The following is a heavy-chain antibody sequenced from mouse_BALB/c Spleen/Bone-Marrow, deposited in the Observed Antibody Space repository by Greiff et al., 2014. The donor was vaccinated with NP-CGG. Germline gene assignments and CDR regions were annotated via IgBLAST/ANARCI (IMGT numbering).Heavy chain of an antibody. Sequence: QVQLQQSGPGLVAPSQSLSITCTVSGFSLTDYGVSWIRQPPGKCLEWLGVIWGAGISYYNSALKSRLSISKDNSKSQVFLKMNSLQTDDTAMYYCAKLTWDEGDYWGQGTTLTVSS. CDR1: GFSLTDYG. D-gene: IGHD4-1*01. J-gene: IGHJ2*01. V-gene: IGHV2-6-5*01. CDR3: AKLTWDEGDY. CDR2: IWGAGIS.